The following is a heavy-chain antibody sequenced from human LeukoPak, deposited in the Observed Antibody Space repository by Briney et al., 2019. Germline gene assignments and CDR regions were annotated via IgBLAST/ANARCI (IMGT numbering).Heavy chain of an antibody. CDR2: TYYRSKWYN. V-gene: IGHV6-1*01. Sequence: SQTLSLTCAISGDHVSNNSAAWNWIRPSPSRGLEWLGRTYYRSKWYNDYALSVKSRITINPDTSKNQFSLHLNSATPDDTAVYYCVRAAAGGWFFQHWGQGTLVTVSS. CDR1: GDHVSNNSAA. D-gene: IGHD6-13*01. J-gene: IGHJ1*01. CDR3: VRAAAGGWFFQH.